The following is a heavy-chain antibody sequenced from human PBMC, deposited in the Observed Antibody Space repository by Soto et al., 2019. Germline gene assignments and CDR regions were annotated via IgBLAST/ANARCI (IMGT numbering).Heavy chain of an antibody. D-gene: IGHD6-13*01. J-gene: IGHJ4*02. CDR2: INAGNGNT. CDR1: GYTLTSYA. CDR3: ARDSTLPPLYSSSWYAFDY. V-gene: IGHV1-3*01. Sequence: GASVKVSCKASGYTLTSYAMHWVRQAPGQRLEWMGWINAGNGNTKYSQKFQGRVTITRDTSASTAYMELSSLRSEDTAVYYFARDSTLPPLYSSSWYAFDYWGQGTLVTVSS.